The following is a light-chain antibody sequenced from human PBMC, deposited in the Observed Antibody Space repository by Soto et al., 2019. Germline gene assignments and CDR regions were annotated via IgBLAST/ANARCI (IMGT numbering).Light chain of an antibody. CDR1: QSVGSH. V-gene: IGKV3-20*01. CDR2: DAS. CDR3: QQYGSSPPIT. Sequence: IVMTQSPATLSVSPGERVTLSCRARQSVGSHLAWHQQKPGQAPRLLIYDASSRATGIPDRFSGSGSGTDXXXXXXRLEPEYFAVYYCQQYGSSPPITVGHLTRLEIK. J-gene: IGKJ5*01.